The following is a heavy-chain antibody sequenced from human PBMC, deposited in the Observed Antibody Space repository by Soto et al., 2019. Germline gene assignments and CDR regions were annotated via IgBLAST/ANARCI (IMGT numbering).Heavy chain of an antibody. CDR1: GYTFTDYD. D-gene: IGHD2-15*01. Sequence: QEQLVQSGAEVKKPGASVKVSCMTSGYTFTDYDINWVRQATGQGLEWIGWMNPNSGETGHAQKFKGRFTMPRSLSLSTAYLELSSLTSDDTAIYFCARVAVAARPRWYNWFDPWGQGTLFTVSS. CDR3: ARVAVAARPRWYNWFDP. J-gene: IGHJ5*02. V-gene: IGHV1-8*01. CDR2: MNPNSGET.